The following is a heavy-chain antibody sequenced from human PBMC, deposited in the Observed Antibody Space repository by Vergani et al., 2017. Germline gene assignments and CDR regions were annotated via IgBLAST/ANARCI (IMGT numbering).Heavy chain of an antibody. CDR1: RFTFSDYY. D-gene: IGHD4-11*01. CDR2: ISSSGNTT. Sequence: VQLLESGGGLVQPGGSLRLSCAASRFTFSDYYMSWIRQAPGKGPEWVSYISSSGNTTYYADSVKGRFTISRDNAKNSLFLQMNSLRAEDTAVYYCARGYYSNYIGWFDPWGQGTLVSVSS. J-gene: IGHJ5*02. CDR3: ARGYYSNYIGWFDP. V-gene: IGHV3-11*01.